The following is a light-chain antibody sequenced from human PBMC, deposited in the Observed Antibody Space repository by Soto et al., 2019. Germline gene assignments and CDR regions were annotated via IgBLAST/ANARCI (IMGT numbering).Light chain of an antibody. Sequence: DIVMTQSPDSLSVSLGERATINCKSSQTVLYSSNNKNHLAWYQQRPGQPPKLLFSWASTRKSGVPDRFSASGSGTDFTLSIGSLQAEDVAVYYCQQYYSTPRTFGQWTKVEIK. CDR3: QQYYSTPRT. CDR1: QTVLYSSNNKNH. CDR2: WAS. J-gene: IGKJ1*01. V-gene: IGKV4-1*01.